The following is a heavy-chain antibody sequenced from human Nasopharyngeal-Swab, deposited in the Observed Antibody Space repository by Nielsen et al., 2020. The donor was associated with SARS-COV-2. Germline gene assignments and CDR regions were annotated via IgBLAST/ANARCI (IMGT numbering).Heavy chain of an antibody. J-gene: IGHJ4*02. CDR1: GYTFTSYY. CDR3: ARDRYLIPSAAGKDY. Sequence: ASAKVSCKASGYTFTSYYMHCVRQAPAQGLEWMGIINPSGGSTSYAQKFQGRVTMTRDTSTSTVYMELSSLRSEDTAVYYCARDRYLIPSAAGKDYWGQGTLVTVSS. V-gene: IGHV1-46*01. D-gene: IGHD6-13*01. CDR2: INPSGGST.